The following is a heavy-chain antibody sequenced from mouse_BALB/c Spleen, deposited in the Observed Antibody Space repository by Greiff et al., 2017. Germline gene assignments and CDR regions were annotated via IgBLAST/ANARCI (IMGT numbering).Heavy chain of an antibody. CDR2: ISSGGSYT. CDR1: GFTFSSYA. CDR3: ARVGKGAMDY. Sequence: EVQRVESGGGLVKPGGSLKLSCAASGFTFSSYAMSWVRQSPEKRLEWVAEISSGGSYTYYPDTVTGRFTISRDNAKNTLYLEMSSLRSEDTAMYYCARVGKGAMDYWGQGTSVTVSS. V-gene: IGHV5-9-4*01. D-gene: IGHD2-1*01. J-gene: IGHJ4*01.